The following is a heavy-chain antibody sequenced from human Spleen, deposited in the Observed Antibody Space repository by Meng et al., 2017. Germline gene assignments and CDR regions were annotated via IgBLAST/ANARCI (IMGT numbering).Heavy chain of an antibody. V-gene: IGHV4-34*01. Sequence: SVTLSLTCAVYGESFSTYYWTWIRQPPGKGLEWIGEINHSGSTNYNPSLKSRVTISVDTSKNQFSLKLSSVTAADTAVYYCARVSRIPVAGTLYYYYYGMDVWGQGTTVTVSS. CDR3: ARVSRIPVAGTLYYYYYGMDV. CDR2: INHSGST. J-gene: IGHJ6*02. CDR1: GESFSTYY. D-gene: IGHD6-19*01.